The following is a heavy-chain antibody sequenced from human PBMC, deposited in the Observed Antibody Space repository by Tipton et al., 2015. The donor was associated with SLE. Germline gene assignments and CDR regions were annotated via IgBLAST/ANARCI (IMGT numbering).Heavy chain of an antibody. CDR2: INHSGST. D-gene: IGHD3-3*01. CDR1: GGSFSGYY. J-gene: IGHJ4*02. V-gene: IGHV4-34*01. Sequence: GLVKPSETLSLTCAVYGGSFSGYYWSWIRQPPGKGLEWIGEINHSGSTNYNPSLKSRVTISVDTSKNQFSLKLSSVTAADTAVYYCARLGGWSGPYYFDYWGQGTLVTVSS. CDR3: ARLGGWSGPYYFDY.